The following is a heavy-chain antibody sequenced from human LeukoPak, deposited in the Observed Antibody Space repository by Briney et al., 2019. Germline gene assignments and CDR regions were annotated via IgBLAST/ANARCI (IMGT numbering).Heavy chain of an antibody. Sequence: KSSETLSLTCTVSGGSISRSDWWNWVRQPPGKGLEWIGEINHSGSTNYNPSLKSRVTISVDTSKNQFSLKLSSVTAADTAVYYCASRRGSFDYWGQGTLVTVSS. J-gene: IGHJ4*02. D-gene: IGHD3-10*01. CDR2: INHSGST. CDR3: ASRRGSFDY. CDR1: GGSISRSDW. V-gene: IGHV4-4*02.